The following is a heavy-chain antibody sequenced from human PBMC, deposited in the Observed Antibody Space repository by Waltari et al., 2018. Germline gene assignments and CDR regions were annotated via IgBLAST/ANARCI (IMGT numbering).Heavy chain of an antibody. CDR1: GGTFSSYA. J-gene: IGHJ4*02. CDR3: ARSGGWYFKEGFDY. D-gene: IGHD6-19*01. CDR2: IIPILGIA. Sequence: QVQLVQSGAEVKKPGSSVKVSCKASGGTFSSYAISWVRQAPGQGLEWMGRIIPILGIANYAQKFQGRVTITADKSTSTAYMELSSLRSEDTAVYYCARSGGWYFKEGFDYWGQGILVTVSS. V-gene: IGHV1-69*04.